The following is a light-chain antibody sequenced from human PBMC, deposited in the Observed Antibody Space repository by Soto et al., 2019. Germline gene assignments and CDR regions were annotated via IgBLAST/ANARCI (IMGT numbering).Light chain of an antibody. CDR3: SSFTTSDTWV. J-gene: IGLJ3*02. V-gene: IGLV2-14*02. CDR1: SSDVGSYNR. Sequence: QSALTQPASVSGSPGQSITISCTGGSSDVGSYNRVSWYRQYPGKAPQLMIYEVNKRPLGVSNRFSGSKSGNTASLTISGLQAEDEADYFCSSFTTSDTWVIGGGTKLTVL. CDR2: EVN.